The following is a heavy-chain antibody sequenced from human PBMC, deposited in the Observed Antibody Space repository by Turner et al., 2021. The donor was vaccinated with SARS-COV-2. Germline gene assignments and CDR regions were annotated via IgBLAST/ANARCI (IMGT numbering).Heavy chain of an antibody. J-gene: IGHJ4*02. CDR2: IYPGDSDT. CDR3: ARGFLNFDI. CDR1: GYTFTSFW. V-gene: IGHV5-51*03. Sequence: EVRLVHPGAEVREPGESLQISCKGSGYTFTSFWIGRVRQVPGKGLEWLGIIYPGDSDTQYNPSFEGQVTISADKSLNTAYLQWSSLEASDTAMYYCARGFLNFDIWGQGTLVSVSA.